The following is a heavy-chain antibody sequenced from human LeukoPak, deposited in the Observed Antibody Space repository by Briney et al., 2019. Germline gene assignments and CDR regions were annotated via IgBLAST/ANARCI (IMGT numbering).Heavy chain of an antibody. D-gene: IGHD3-10*01. CDR2: ISTSGTTI. J-gene: IGHJ4*02. CDR1: GFTFTDYY. V-gene: IGHV3-11*04. CDR3: ARALLLFGELQKYYFDY. Sequence: PGGSLRLSCAASGFTFTDYYMNWIRQAPGKGLEWISYISTSGTTIYSADSVKGRFTISRDNSKNTLYLQMNSLRAEDTAVYYCARALLLFGELQKYYFDYWGQGTLVTVSS.